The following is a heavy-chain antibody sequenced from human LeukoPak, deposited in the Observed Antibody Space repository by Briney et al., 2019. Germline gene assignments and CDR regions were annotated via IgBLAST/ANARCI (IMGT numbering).Heavy chain of an antibody. CDR2: IYPGDSDT. D-gene: IGHD3-10*01. J-gene: IGHJ6*03. V-gene: IGHV5-51*01. Sequence: GEXLKISFKGSGYRFTSYWIGWGRPRPGKGVEWMGIIYPGDSDTSYSPSFQVQVSISADKSIRTAYLQWSSLKASDTAMYYCARHIPYYYGSGSYSYYYYYMDVWGKGTTVTVSS. CDR3: ARHIPYYYGSGSYSYYYYYMDV. CDR1: GYRFTSYW.